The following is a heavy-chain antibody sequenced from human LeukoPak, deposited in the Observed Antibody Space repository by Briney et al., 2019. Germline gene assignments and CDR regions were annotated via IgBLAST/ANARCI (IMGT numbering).Heavy chain of an antibody. V-gene: IGHV1-2*02. Sequence: GPVKVSCKASRHTITGYYMHWVRQAPGQGLESMGWINPNSGGTNYGQKFKGRVTMTRDTSISTAYMELSRLRSDDTAVYYCASIAVAGRGVYFDYWGQGTLVTVSS. CDR3: ASIAVAGRGVYFDY. J-gene: IGHJ4*02. CDR1: RHTITGYY. CDR2: INPNSGGT. D-gene: IGHD6-19*01.